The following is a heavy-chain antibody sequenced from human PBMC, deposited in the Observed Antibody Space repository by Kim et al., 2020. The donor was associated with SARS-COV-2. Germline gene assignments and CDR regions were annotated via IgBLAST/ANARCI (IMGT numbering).Heavy chain of an antibody. CDR1: GYTFTGFY. V-gene: IGHV1-2*05. D-gene: IGHD1-1*01. J-gene: IGHJ4*02. Sequence: ASVKVSCRAFGYTFTGFYLHWVRQVPGQGLEWLGRLNPKDGDTMYAQNFGGRVTMTRDTSTSTAHMELSGLTYADAGTYYCVRFSFRWNGLDHWGQGTLV. CDR3: VRFSFRWNGLDH. CDR2: LNPKDGDT.